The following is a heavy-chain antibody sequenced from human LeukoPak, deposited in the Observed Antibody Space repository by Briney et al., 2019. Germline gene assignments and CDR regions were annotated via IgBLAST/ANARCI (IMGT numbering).Heavy chain of an antibody. CDR3: ARELGSIAVAGLNWFDP. V-gene: IGHV4-4*07. D-gene: IGHD6-19*01. Sequence: SETLSLTCTVSGGSISSYYWSWIRQPAGKGLERIGRIYTSGSTNYNPSLKSRVTMSVDTSKNQFSLKLSSVTAADTVVYYCARELGSIAVAGLNWFDPWGQGTLVTVSS. CDR2: IYTSGST. CDR1: GGSISSYY. J-gene: IGHJ5*02.